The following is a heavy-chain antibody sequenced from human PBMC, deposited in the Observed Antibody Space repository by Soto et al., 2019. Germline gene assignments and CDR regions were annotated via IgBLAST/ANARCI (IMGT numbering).Heavy chain of an antibody. J-gene: IGHJ5*02. CDR1: GGSISSSSYY. D-gene: IGHD2-2*01. CDR3: ARPVVPAAKTTGNWFDP. CDR2: IYYSGST. V-gene: IGHV4-39*01. Sequence: SETLSLTCTVSGGSISSSSYYWGWIRQPPGKGLEWIGSIYYSGSTYYNPSLKSRVTISVDTSKNQFSLKLSSVTAADTAVYYCARPVVPAAKTTGNWFDPWGQGTLVTVSS.